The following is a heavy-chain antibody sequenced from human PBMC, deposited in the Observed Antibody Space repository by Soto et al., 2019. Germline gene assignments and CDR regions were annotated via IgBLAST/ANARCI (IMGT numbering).Heavy chain of an antibody. J-gene: IGHJ6*02. CDR1: GFTFSTYW. D-gene: IGHD3-22*01. CDR2: IKEDGSEK. CDR3: ARGXGYFDSSGFPYLYAMDV. Sequence: GGSLRLSCAASGFTFSTYWMSWVRQAPGKGLEWVANIKEDGSEKYYVDSVEGRFTISRDNAKNSLYLQMTSLRAEDTALYYCARGXGYFDSSGFPYLYAMDVWGPGTTVTVSS. V-gene: IGHV3-7*01.